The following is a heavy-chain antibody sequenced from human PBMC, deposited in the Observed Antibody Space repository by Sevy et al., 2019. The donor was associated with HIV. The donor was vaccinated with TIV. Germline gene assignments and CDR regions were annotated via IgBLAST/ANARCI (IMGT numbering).Heavy chain of an antibody. CDR2: ISSSSSYI. CDR3: ARDRSIYSGLENDAFDI. Sequence: GGSLRLSCAASGFTFSSYGMNWVRQAPGKGLEWVSSISSSSSYIYYADSVKGRFTISRDNAKNTLYLQMNSLRAEDTAVYYCARDRSIYSGLENDAFDIWGQGTMVTVSS. CDR1: GFTFSSYG. V-gene: IGHV3-21*01. D-gene: IGHD6-19*01. J-gene: IGHJ3*02.